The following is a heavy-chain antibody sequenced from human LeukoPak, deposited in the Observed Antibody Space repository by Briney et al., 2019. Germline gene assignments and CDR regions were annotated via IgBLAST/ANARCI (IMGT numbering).Heavy chain of an antibody. CDR3: GVGGSNFFDYAFDI. CDR1: GGTFSSYA. Sequence: SVKVSCKASGGTFSSYAISWVRQAPGQGLEWMGGIIPIFGTANYAQKFQVRVTITTDESTSTAYMELSSLRSEDTGVYYCGVGGSNFFDYAFDIWGQGTMVTVSS. CDR2: IIPIFGTA. V-gene: IGHV1-69*05. J-gene: IGHJ3*02. D-gene: IGHD2-15*01.